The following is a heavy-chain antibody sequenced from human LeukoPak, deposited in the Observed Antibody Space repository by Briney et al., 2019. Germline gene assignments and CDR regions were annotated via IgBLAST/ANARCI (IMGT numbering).Heavy chain of an antibody. V-gene: IGHV4-4*07. J-gene: IGHJ4*02. CDR3: ARESPDGDWKN. CDR1: GGSISSYY. D-gene: IGHD2-21*01. Sequence: SETLSLTCTVSGGSISSYYWSWIRQPAGNRLEWIGRIYSSGSTNYNSSPKSRVTMSVDTSKNQFSLKLSSVTAADTAVYYCARESPDGDWKNWGQGTLVTVSS. CDR2: IYSSGST.